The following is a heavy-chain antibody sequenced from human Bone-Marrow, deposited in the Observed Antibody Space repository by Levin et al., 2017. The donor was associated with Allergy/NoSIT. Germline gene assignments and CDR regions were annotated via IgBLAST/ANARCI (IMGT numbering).Heavy chain of an antibody. J-gene: IGHJ4*02. D-gene: IGHD6-19*01. CDR1: GGSISSSSYY. Sequence: SQTLSLTCTVSGGSISSSSYYWGWLRQPPGKGLEWIGSIYYSGSTYYNPSLKSRVTISVDTSKNQFSLKLSSVTAADTAVYYCARAGMAVAGTSSRYYFDYWGQGTLVTVSS. CDR3: ARAGMAVAGTSSRYYFDY. CDR2: IYYSGST. V-gene: IGHV4-39*07.